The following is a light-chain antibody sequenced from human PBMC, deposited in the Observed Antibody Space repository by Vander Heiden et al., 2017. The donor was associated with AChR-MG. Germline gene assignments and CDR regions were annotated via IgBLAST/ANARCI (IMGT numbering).Light chain of an antibody. CDR1: QSISSC. V-gene: IGKV1-5*01. CDR3: QQYNSYSGT. CDR2: DAS. J-gene: IGKJ1*01. Sequence: DIQMTQSPSTLSASVGDRVTITCRASQSISSCLTWYKQKPGKAPKLLIYDASSLESGVPSRFSGSGSGTEFTLTISSLQPDDFATYYCQQYNSYSGTFGQGTKVEIK.